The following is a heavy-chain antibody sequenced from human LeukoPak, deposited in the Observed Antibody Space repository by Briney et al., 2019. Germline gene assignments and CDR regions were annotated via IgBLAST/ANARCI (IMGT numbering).Heavy chain of an antibody. J-gene: IGHJ3*02. D-gene: IGHD6-6*01. Sequence: SETLSLTCTVSGGSISGYNWSWIRHPPPQGPERIGNINDSGSTNYKPSLESRVTISVDPSKNQLSLKLTSVTAADTDVYYCTRGVPSIAALSTIWGQGTLVTVSS. CDR3: TRGVPSIAALSTI. V-gene: IGHV4-59*01. CDR1: GGSISGYN. CDR2: INDSGST.